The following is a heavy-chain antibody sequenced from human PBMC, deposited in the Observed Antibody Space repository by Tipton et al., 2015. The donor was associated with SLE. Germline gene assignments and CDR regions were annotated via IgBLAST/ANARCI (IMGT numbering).Heavy chain of an antibody. D-gene: IGHD3-3*01. J-gene: IGHJ6*03. CDR1: GFNVRSNY. V-gene: IGHV3-53*04. CDR2: IYGGSAI. Sequence: SLRLSCSAYGFNVRSNYIAWVRQAPGKGLEWVSVIYGGSAIYYADSVKGRFTTSRHNSKNTVYLDMNSLRPEDTAVYYCARGVHYYMDVWGEGTTVTVS. CDR3: ARGVHYYMDV.